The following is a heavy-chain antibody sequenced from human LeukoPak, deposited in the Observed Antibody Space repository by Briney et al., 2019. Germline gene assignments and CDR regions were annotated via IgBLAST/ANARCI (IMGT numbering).Heavy chain of an antibody. CDR1: GFTFSSFA. CDR2: ISGSGGNT. D-gene: IGHD6-19*01. J-gene: IGHJ4*02. V-gene: IGHV3-23*01. CDR3: AKASSGWEFDY. Sequence: GGSLRLSCAASGFTFSSFAMSWVRQAPGKGLEWVSGISGSGGNTYYADSVKGRFTISRDNSKNTLYLQMNSLRAEDTAVYYCAKASSGWEFDYWGQGTLVAVSS.